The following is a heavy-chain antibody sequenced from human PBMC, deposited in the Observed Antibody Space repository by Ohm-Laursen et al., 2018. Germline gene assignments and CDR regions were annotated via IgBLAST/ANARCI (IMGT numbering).Heavy chain of an antibody. V-gene: IGHV3-9*01. CDR1: GFTFDDYA. J-gene: IGHJ4*02. CDR2: ISRNGGTT. CDR3: ARVLPGGSRLFDY. Sequence: SLRLSCTASGFTFDDYAMQWVRQAPGKGLEWVSRISRNGGTTGYADSVRGRFTISRDNAKNTLYLQMNSLRAEDTAVYYCARVLPGGSRLFDYWGQGTLVTVSS. D-gene: IGHD7-27*01.